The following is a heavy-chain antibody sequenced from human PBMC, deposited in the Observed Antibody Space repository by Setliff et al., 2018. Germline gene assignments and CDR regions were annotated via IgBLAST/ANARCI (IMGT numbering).Heavy chain of an antibody. J-gene: IGHJ5*02. V-gene: IGHV3-15*01. D-gene: IGHD2-2*01. CDR2: IKSKADGGTT. Sequence: PGGSLRLSCAASGVTVSDAWMGWVRQTPGKGLDWVGRIKSKADGGTTFYAPPVKGRFIISRDDSTNTLYLQMNSLKSEDTAMYYCTRFHPYCSVTNCYGDWFDPWGQGTLVTVSS. CDR1: GVTVSDAW. CDR3: TRFHPYCSVTNCYGDWFDP.